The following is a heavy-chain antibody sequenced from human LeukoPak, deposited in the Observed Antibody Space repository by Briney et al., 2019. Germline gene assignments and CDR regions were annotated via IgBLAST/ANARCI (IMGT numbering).Heavy chain of an antibody. CDR3: ARDSYTYFDY. Sequence: GGSLRLSCAASGFTFSSYAMHWVRQAPGKALEYVSAISSNGGSTYYANSVKGRFTISRDNSKNTLYLQMGSLRAEDMAVYYCARDSYTYFDYWGQGTLVTVSS. V-gene: IGHV3-64*01. CDR2: ISSNGGST. J-gene: IGHJ4*02. D-gene: IGHD2-2*02. CDR1: GFTFSSYA.